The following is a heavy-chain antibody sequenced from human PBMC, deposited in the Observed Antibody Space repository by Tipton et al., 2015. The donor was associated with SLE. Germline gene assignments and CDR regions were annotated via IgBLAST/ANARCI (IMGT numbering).Heavy chain of an antibody. CDR2: IKWNGAST. D-gene: IGHD1-26*01. V-gene: IGHV3-20*04. J-gene: IGHJ5*02. CDR3: ARGGSYDL. Sequence: SLRLSCAASGFTFDDYSLSWVRQAPGKGLEWVSGIKWNGASTGYVESVKGRFTISRDNAKKSLYLQVNSLRAEDTALYYCARGGSYDLWGQGTLVIVSS. CDR1: GFTFDDYS.